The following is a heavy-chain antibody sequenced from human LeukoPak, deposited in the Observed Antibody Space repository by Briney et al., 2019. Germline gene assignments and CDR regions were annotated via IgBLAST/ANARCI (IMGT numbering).Heavy chain of an antibody. CDR3: ARYREYCSGGSCQGYYYGMDV. Sequence: SETLSLTCTVSGGSISSGDYYWSWIRQPPGKGLEWIGYIYYSGSTYYNPSLKSRVTISVDTSNNQFSLKLSSVTAADTAVYYCARYREYCSGGSCQGYYYGMDVWGKGTTVTVSS. V-gene: IGHV4-30-4*01. CDR2: IYYSGST. CDR1: GGSISSGDYY. D-gene: IGHD2-15*01. J-gene: IGHJ6*04.